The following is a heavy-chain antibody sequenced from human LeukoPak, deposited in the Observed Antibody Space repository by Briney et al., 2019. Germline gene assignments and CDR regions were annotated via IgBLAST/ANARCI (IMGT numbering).Heavy chain of an antibody. D-gene: IGHD3-22*01. CDR3: AKDLEEYYDSSGYSFDY. Sequence: GGSLRLSCAASGFTFSRYSMSWVRQAPGKGLEWVSTIVDSGRSAFYADSVKGRFTISRDNSKSTLYVQVSSLRAEDTAVYYCAKDLEEYYDSSGYSFDYWGQGALVTVSS. J-gene: IGHJ4*02. V-gene: IGHV3-23*01. CDR2: IVDSGRSA. CDR1: GFTFSRYS.